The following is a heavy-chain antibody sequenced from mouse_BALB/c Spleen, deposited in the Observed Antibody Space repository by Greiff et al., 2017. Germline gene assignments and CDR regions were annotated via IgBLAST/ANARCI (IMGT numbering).Heavy chain of an antibody. CDR3: ARQDYYGSSFYAMDC. Sequence: EVHLVESGGGLVQPGGSRKLSCAASGFTFSSFGMHWVRQAAEKGLEWVAYISSGSSTIYYADTVKGRFTISRDNPKNTLFLQMTSLRSEDTAMYYCARQDYYGSSFYAMDCWGQGTSGTVSS. D-gene: IGHD1-1*01. CDR1: GFTFSSFG. V-gene: IGHV5-17*02. J-gene: IGHJ4*01. CDR2: ISSGSSTI.